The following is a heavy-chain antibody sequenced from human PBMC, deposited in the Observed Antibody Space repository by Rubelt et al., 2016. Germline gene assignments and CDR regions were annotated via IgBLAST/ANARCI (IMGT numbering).Heavy chain of an antibody. V-gene: IGHV1-69*04. D-gene: IGHD5-24*01. CDR1: GGTFSSYA. Sequence: QVQLVQSGAEVKKPGSSVKVSCKASGGTFSSYAISWVRQAPGQGLEWMGRITPILGIPTLPPKFQVSFPIPAEKSTCTAYMGLASLRSEDPAVDYCAREGKMSSDYWGQGTLVTVSS. J-gene: IGHJ4*02. CDR3: AREGKMSSDY. CDR2: ITPILGIP.